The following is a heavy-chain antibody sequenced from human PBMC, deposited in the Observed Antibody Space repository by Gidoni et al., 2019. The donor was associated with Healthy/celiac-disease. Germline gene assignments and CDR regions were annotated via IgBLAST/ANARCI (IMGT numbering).Heavy chain of an antibody. CDR3: ARGQLDSRGWYFDY. J-gene: IGHJ4*02. CDR2: INPNSGGT. D-gene: IGHD1-1*01. V-gene: IGHV1-2*04. CDR1: GDTFTGYY. Sequence: QVQLVQSGAEVKKPGAAVKVACKASGDTFTGYYMHWVRQAPGQGLEWMGWINPNSGGTNYAQTFQGWVTMPRDTSISTAYMELSRLRSDYTAVYYCARGQLDSRGWYFDYWGQGTLVTVSS.